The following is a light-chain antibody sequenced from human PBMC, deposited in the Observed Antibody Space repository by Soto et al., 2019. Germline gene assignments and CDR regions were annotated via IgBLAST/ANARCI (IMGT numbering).Light chain of an antibody. CDR3: QSYDSSLRGV. V-gene: IGLV1-40*01. CDR1: TSNIGAGYD. J-gene: IGLJ3*02. Sequence: QSVLTQPPSVSGAPRQRVTISCTGSTSNIGAGYDVHWYQQVPGTAPKLLIYGSVNRPSGVPDRFSGSKSGASASLAITGLQAEDEADYYCQSYDSSLRGVFGGGTKLTVL. CDR2: GSV.